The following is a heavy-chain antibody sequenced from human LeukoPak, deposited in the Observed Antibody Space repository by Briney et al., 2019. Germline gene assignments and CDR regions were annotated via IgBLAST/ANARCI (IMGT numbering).Heavy chain of an antibody. CDR1: GGSISSYY. CDR2: IYTSGST. J-gene: IGHJ6*02. D-gene: IGHD2-2*01. V-gene: IGHV4-4*07. Sequence: SETLSLTCTVSGGSISSYYWSWIRQPAGKGLEWIGRIYTSGSTNYNPSLKSRVTMSVDTSKNQFSLKLSSVTAADTAVYCCARDWIVVVPAARPYYYYYGMDVWGQGTTVTVSS. CDR3: ARDWIVVVPAARPYYYYYGMDV.